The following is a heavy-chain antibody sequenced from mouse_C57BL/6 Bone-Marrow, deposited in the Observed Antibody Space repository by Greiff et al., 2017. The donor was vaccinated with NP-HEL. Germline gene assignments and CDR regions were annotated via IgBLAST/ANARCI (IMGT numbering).Heavy chain of an antibody. CDR2: INYDGSST. V-gene: IGHV5-16*01. CDR3: ARTVITTVVATEGYFDY. CDR1: GFTFSDYY. Sequence: EVHLVESEGGLVQPGSSMKLSCTASGFTFSDYYMAWVRQVPEKGLEWVANINYDGSSTYYLDSLKSRFIISRDNAKNILYLQMSSLKSEDTATYYCARTVITTVVATEGYFDYWGQGTTLTVSS. J-gene: IGHJ2*01. D-gene: IGHD1-1*01.